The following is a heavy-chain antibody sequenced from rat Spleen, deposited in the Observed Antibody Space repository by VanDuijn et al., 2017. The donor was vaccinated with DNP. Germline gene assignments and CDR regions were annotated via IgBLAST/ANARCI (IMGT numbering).Heavy chain of an antibody. CDR2: ITSSGGST. J-gene: IGHJ1*01. CDR1: GFTFRSYG. V-gene: IGHV5S13*01. Sequence: EVQLAESGGGLVQPGRSLKLSCAASGFTFRSYGMAWVRQAPTRGLEWVAAITSSGGSTYYPDSVKGRFTISRDNAKNTLYLQMNSLRSEDTATYYCARGSGTYYWYFDFWGPGTMVTVSS. CDR3: ARGSGTYYWYFDF. D-gene: IGHD5-1*01.